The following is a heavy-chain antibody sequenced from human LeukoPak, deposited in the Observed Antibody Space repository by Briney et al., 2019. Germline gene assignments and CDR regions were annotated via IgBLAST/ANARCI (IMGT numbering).Heavy chain of an antibody. CDR2: INPSGGST. CDR3: ARSVIPLGMDV. D-gene: IGHD2-21*01. J-gene: IGHJ6*02. CDR1: GYAFTSYY. V-gene: IGHV1-46*01. Sequence: EASVKVSCKASGYAFTSYYMHWVRQAPGQGLEWMGIINPSGGSTSYAQKFQGRVTMTRDTSTSTVYMELSSLRSEDTAVYYCARSVIPLGMDVWGQGTTVTVSS.